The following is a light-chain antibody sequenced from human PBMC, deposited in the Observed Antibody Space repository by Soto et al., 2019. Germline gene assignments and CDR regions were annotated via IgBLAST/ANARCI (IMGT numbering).Light chain of an antibody. J-gene: IGLJ1*01. Sequence: QSALTQPASVSGSPGQSITISCTGTSSDIGSNNFVSWYQQHPGKAPKLMIYEGTKRRSGVSNRFSGAKSGNTASLTISGLQAEDEADYYCCSYAEGYVFGTGTKVTVL. V-gene: IGLV2-23*01. CDR1: SSDIGSNNF. CDR2: EGT. CDR3: CSYAEGYV.